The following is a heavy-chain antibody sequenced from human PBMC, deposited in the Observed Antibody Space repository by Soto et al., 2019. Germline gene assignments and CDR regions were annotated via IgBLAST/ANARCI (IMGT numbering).Heavy chain of an antibody. Sequence: PSETLSLTCTVSGGSSSSSSYYWGWIRQPPGKGLEWIGTIYSSGSTYYNPSLMSRVTRSVDTSKNQYSLTLSSVTAADAAVYYCAIPYYYDSRGHYPVDYRRQGTLVTSP. CDR3: AIPYYYDSRGHYPVDY. D-gene: IGHD3-22*01. CDR1: GGSSSSSSYY. J-gene: IGHJ4*02. CDR2: IYSSGST. V-gene: IGHV4-39*01.